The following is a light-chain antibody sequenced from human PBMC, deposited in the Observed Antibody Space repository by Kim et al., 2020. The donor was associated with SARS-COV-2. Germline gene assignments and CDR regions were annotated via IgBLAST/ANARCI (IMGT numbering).Light chain of an antibody. Sequence: YVGDRVTIPCRASQSITNYLNWYQQKPGKAPKLLIYAASSLNSGVPSRFSGSGSGTDFIFTISSLQPEDAATYYCQNSYTTLALTFGGGTKVDIK. CDR2: AAS. CDR3: QNSYTTLALT. V-gene: IGKV1-39*01. CDR1: QSITNY. J-gene: IGKJ4*01.